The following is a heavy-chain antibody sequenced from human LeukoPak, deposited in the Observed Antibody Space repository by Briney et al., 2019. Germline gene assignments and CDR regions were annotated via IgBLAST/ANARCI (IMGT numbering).Heavy chain of an antibody. D-gene: IGHD1-26*01. J-gene: IGHJ6*02. V-gene: IGHV1-2*02. CDR3: ARDDSVSYGMDV. CDR1: GYTFNGYY. CDR2: INPNSGGT. Sequence: WASVTVSCKASGYTFNGYYMHWVRQAPGQGLEWMGWINPNSGGTDYAQKFQGRVTMTRDTSISTAYMELSRLRSDDTAVYYCARDDSVSYGMDVWGQGTTVTVSS.